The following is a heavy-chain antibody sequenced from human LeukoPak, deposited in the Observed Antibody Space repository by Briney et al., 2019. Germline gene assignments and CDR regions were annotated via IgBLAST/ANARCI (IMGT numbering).Heavy chain of an antibody. D-gene: IGHD2-2*01. V-gene: IGHV3-74*01. CDR3: ARDGGLYCSSTSCSRYYFMDV. CDR2: INTDGSST. Sequence: GGSLRLSCAASGFTFSSYWMHWVRQAPGKGLVWVSRINTDGSSTSYADSVKGRFTISRDNSKNTLYLQMDSLRAEDTAVYYCARDGGLYCSSTSCSRYYFMDVWGKGTTVTVSS. J-gene: IGHJ6*03. CDR1: GFTFSSYW.